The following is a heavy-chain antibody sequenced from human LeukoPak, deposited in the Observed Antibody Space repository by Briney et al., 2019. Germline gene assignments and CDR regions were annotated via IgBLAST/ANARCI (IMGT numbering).Heavy chain of an antibody. J-gene: IGHJ4*02. Sequence: QPGGSLRLSCAASGFTFSSYEMNWVRQAPGKGLEWVSYISSSGSTIYYADSVKGRFTISRDNAKNSLYLQMNSLRAEDTAVYYCASGTTMVHIDYWGQGTLVTVSS. CDR3: ASGTTMVHIDY. CDR2: ISSSGSTI. D-gene: IGHD4-23*01. CDR1: GFTFSSYE. V-gene: IGHV3-48*03.